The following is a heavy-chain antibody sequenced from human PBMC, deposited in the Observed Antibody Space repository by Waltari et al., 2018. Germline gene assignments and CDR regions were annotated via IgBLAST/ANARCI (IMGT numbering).Heavy chain of an antibody. V-gene: IGHV4-39*01. CDR3: ARLPTYYSGSGSYYPGYFDY. CDR2: IYYSGST. Sequence: QLQLQESGPGLVKPSETLSLTCTVSGGSISSNSYYCGWIRQPPGKGLEWIGSIYYSGSTFYNPSLKSRVTISVDMSENQFSLKLSSVTAADTAVYYCARLPTYYSGSGSYYPGYFDYWGQGTLVTVSS. J-gene: IGHJ4*02. D-gene: IGHD3-10*01. CDR1: GGSISSNSYY.